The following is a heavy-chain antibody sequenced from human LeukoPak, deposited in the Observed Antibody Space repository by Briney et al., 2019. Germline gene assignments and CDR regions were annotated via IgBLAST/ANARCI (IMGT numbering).Heavy chain of an antibody. Sequence: GRSLRLSCAASGFTFSSYEMHWVRQAPGKGLEWVSYISSSGTNMQYADSVQGRFTISRDNAKNSLYLEMNSLRAEDTAVYYCARHSGFDYWGQGTLVTVSS. CDR3: ARHSGFDY. CDR1: GFTFSSYE. D-gene: IGHD1-14*01. V-gene: IGHV3-48*03. CDR2: ISSSGTNM. J-gene: IGHJ4*02.